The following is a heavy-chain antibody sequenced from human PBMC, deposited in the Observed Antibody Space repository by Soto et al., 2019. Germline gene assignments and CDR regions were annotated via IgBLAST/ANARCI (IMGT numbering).Heavy chain of an antibody. J-gene: IGHJ6*02. CDR1: GYTFTSYG. V-gene: IGHV1-18*01. D-gene: IGHD2-2*01. Sequence: ASVKVSCKASGYTFTSYGISCVRQAPGQGLEWMGWISAYNGNTNYAQKLQGRVTMTTDTSTSTAYMELRSLRSDDTAVYYCARDVPRYCSSTSCYGGIRGYGMDVWGQGTTVTVSS. CDR2: ISAYNGNT. CDR3: ARDVPRYCSSTSCYGGIRGYGMDV.